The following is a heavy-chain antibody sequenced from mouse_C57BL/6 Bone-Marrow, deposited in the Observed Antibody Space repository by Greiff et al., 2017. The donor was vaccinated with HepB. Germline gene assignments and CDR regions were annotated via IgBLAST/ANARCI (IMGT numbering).Heavy chain of an antibody. CDR3: VSIYYDDDGFAY. CDR1: GYTFTDYY. Sequence: EVQLQQSGPELVKPGASVKISCKASGYTFTDYYMNWVKQSHGKSLEWIGDINPNNGGTSYNQKFKGKATLTVDKSSSTAYMELRSLTSEDSAVYYCVSIYYDDDGFAYWGQGTLVTVSA. CDR2: INPNNGGT. J-gene: IGHJ3*01. V-gene: IGHV1-26*01. D-gene: IGHD2-4*01.